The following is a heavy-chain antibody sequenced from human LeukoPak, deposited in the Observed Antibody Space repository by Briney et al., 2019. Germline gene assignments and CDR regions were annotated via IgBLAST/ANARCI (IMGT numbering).Heavy chain of an antibody. J-gene: IGHJ4*02. CDR3: AKPMLSMIVVVIGFDY. D-gene: IGHD3-22*01. V-gene: IGHV3-23*01. CDR1: GFTFSSYG. Sequence: PGGSLRLSCAASGFTFSSYGMSWVRQAPGKGLEWVSAISGSGGSTYYADSVKGRFTISRDNSKNTLYLQMNSLRVEDTAVYYCAKPMLSMIVVVIGFDYWGQGTLVTVSS. CDR2: ISGSGGST.